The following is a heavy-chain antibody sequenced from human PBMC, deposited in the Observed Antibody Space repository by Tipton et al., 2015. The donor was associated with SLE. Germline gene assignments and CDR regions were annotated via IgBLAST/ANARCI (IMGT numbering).Heavy chain of an antibody. CDR1: GGSMIAYY. V-gene: IGHV4-59*08. J-gene: IGHJ6*02. CDR3: ARIREIRWYAMDV. D-gene: IGHD2-15*01. CDR2: VYDSGST. Sequence: TLSLTCTVSGGSMIAYYWSWIRQSPGKGLEWIGCVYDSGSTNYNPSLKSRVTVSIDTSKNQFSLTLSSVTAADTAFYYCARIREIRWYAMDVWGQGTTVIVSS.